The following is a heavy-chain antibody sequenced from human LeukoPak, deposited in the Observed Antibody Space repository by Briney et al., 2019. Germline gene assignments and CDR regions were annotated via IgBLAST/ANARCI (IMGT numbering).Heavy chain of an antibody. J-gene: IGHJ6*02. Sequence: ASVKVSCKASGYTFTSYDINWVRQATGQGLEWMGWMNPNSGNTGYAQKFQGRVTMTRNTSINTAYMELSSLRSEDTAVYYCARDPILRYFDWSKTIYGMDVWGQGTTVTVSS. CDR3: ARDPILRYFDWSKTIYGMDV. CDR2: MNPNSGNT. D-gene: IGHD3-9*01. CDR1: GYTFTSYD. V-gene: IGHV1-8*01.